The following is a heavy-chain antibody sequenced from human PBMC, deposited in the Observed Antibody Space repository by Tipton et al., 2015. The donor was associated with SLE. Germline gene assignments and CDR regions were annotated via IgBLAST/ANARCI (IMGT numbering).Heavy chain of an antibody. D-gene: IGHD1-26*01. CDR1: GFTFSSYG. CDR3: ARGYWEPEYYYGMDV. J-gene: IGHJ6*02. V-gene: IGHV3-30*03. Sequence: SLRLSCAASGFTFSSYGMHWVRQAPGKGLEWVAVISYDGSNKYYADSVKGRFTISRDNSKNTLYLQMNSLRAEDTAVYYCARGYWEPEYYYGMDVWGQGTTVTVSS. CDR2: ISYDGSNK.